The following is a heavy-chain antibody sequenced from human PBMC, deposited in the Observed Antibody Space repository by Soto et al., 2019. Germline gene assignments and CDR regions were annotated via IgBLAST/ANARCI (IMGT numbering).Heavy chain of an antibody. V-gene: IGHV5-51*01. J-gene: IGHJ6*02. D-gene: IGHD5-12*01. CDR2: IYPGDSDT. CDR3: ARDSGYDPPYYGMDV. CDR1: GYSFTSYW. Sequence: PGESLKISCKGSGYSFTSYWIGWARQMPGKGLEWMGIIYPGDSDTRYSPSFQGQVTISADKSISTAYLQWSSLKASDTAMYYCARDSGYDPPYYGMDVWGQGTKVTVSS.